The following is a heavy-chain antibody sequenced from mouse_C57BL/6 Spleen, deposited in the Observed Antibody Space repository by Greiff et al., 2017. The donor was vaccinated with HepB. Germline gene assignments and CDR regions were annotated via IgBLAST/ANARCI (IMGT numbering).Heavy chain of an antibody. D-gene: IGHD1-1*01. CDR2: IDPNSGGT. CDR1: GYTFTSYW. CDR3: ARSYYGSGLYAMDY. J-gene: IGHJ4*01. Sequence: VQLQQSGAELVKPGASVKLSCKASGYTFTSYWMHWVKQRPGRGLEWIGRIDPNSGGTKYNEKFKSKATLTVDKPSSTAYMQLSSLKSEDSAVYYCARSYYGSGLYAMDYWDQGKSVTDSS. V-gene: IGHV1-72*01.